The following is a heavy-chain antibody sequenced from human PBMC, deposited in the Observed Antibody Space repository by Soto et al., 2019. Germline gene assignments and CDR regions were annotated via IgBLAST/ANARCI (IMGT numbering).Heavy chain of an antibody. V-gene: IGHV3-30*18. Sequence: QVQLVESAGGVVQPGRYLRLSCAASGFMFSNYAMHWVRQAPGKGLEWVAFISYDGRKNYYADSVKGRFTIFRDTSKDTMYLQMNSLRVEDTTVYYCSQEPFDSYYYYAIDVCGQGTTVTVSS. CDR2: ISYDGRKN. J-gene: IGHJ6*01. CDR1: GFMFSNYA. CDR3: SQEPFDSYYYYAIDV. D-gene: IGHD3-10*01.